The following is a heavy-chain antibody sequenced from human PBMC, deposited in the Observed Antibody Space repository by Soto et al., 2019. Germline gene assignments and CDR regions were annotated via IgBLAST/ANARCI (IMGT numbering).Heavy chain of an antibody. CDR1: GGSISSSHW. D-gene: IGHD1-26*01. Sequence: PSETLSLTCGVSGGSISSSHWWSWVRQSPGKGLEWIGEIYHTGSTNYNPSLKDRVTILVDKSKNQLSVKLSSVTAADTAVYYCASLASGIGDFDYWGQGTLVTVSS. J-gene: IGHJ4*02. CDR3: ASLASGIGDFDY. V-gene: IGHV4-4*02. CDR2: IYHTGST.